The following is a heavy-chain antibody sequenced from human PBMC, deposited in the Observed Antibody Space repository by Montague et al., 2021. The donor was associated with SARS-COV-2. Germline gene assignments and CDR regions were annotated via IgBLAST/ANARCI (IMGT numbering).Heavy chain of an antibody. Sequence: CAISGDSVSSNSATWNWVRQSPSRGLEWLGRTYYQSKWYNDYAVXXGCRVTINPDTSKNQFSLQLNSVTPEDTAIYYCTSGREGNYNVMDVWGQGTTVTVSS. CDR2: TYYQSKWYN. V-gene: IGHV6-1*01. J-gene: IGHJ6*02. CDR3: TSGREGNYNVMDV. CDR1: GDSVSSNSAT. D-gene: IGHD1-1*01.